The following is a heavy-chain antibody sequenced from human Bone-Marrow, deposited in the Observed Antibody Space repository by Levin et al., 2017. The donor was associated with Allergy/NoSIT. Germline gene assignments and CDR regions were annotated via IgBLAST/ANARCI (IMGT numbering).Heavy chain of an antibody. CDR3: ARVGPTSWYFDL. CDR2: IYYSGST. V-gene: IGHV4-59*01. Sequence: SETLSLTCTVSGGSISSYYWSWIRQPPGKGLEWIGYIYYSGSTNYNPSLKSRVTISVDTSKNQFSLKLSSVTAADTAVYYCARVGPTSWYFDLWGRGTLVTVSS. CDR1: GGSISSYY. J-gene: IGHJ2*01.